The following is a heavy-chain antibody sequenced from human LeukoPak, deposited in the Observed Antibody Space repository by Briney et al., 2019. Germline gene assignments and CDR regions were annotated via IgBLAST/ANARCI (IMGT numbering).Heavy chain of an antibody. CDR3: ARGPKGAVWGSYRYTGSLDY. CDR1: GGSISSYY. Sequence: PSETLSLTCTVSGGSISSYYWSWLRQPPGKGLEWIGYIYYSGSTNYNPSLKSRVTISVDTSKNQFSLKLSSVTAADTAVYYCARGPKGAVWGSYRYTGSLDYWGQGTLVTVSS. J-gene: IGHJ4*02. V-gene: IGHV4-59*01. D-gene: IGHD3-16*02. CDR2: IYYSGST.